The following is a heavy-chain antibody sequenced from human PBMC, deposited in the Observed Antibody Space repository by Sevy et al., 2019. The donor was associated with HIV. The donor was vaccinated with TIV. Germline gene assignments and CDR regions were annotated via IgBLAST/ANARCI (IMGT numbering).Heavy chain of an antibody. V-gene: IGHV1-69*13. D-gene: IGHD3-3*01. CDR3: ARDRRLEVTPPYYYYMDV. CDR2: IIPIFGTA. Sequence: ASVKVSCKASGGTFSNYAISWVRQAPGQGLEWMGRIIPIFGTANYAQKFQGRVTITADESTSTAYMELSSLRSEDTAVYYCARDRRLEVTPPYYYYMDVWGKGTTVTVSS. CDR1: GGTFSNYA. J-gene: IGHJ6*03.